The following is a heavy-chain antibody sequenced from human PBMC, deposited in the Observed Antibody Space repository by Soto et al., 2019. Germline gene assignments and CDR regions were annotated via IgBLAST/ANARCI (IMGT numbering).Heavy chain of an antibody. CDR1: GFTFSSYS. J-gene: IGHJ6*02. CDR3: ARSQLLYYYYYGMDV. V-gene: IGHV3-21*01. CDR2: ISSSSSYI. Sequence: GGSLRLSCAASGFTFSSYSMNWVRQAPGKGLEWVSSISSSSSYIYYADSVKGRFTISRDNAKNSLYLQMNSLRAEDTAVYYCARSQLLYYYYYGMDVWGQGTTVTVSS. D-gene: IGHD2-2*01.